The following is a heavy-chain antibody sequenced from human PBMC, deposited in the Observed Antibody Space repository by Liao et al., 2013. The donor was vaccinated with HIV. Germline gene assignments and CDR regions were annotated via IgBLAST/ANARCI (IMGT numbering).Heavy chain of an antibody. Sequence: QVQLQESGPGLVKPSQTLSLTCTVSGDSISSGSYYWSWIRQPAGKGLEWIGRIFTSGSTNYNPSLKSRVTMSVDMSKNQFSLNLTSVTAADTAVYYCARETGQWLQLDYFYYMDVWGNGTTVTVSS. CDR1: GDSISSGSYY. CDR2: IFTSGST. D-gene: IGHD6-19*01. CDR3: ARETGQWLQLDYFYYMDV. V-gene: IGHV4-61*02. J-gene: IGHJ6*03.